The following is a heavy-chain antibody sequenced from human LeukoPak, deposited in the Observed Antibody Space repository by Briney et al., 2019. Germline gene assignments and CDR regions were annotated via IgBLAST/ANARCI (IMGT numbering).Heavy chain of an antibody. Sequence: GGSLRLSCAASGFTFSSYAMHWVRQAPGKGLDWVAVISYDGSNKYYADSVKGRFTISRDNSKNTLYLQMNSLRAEDTAVYYCAREDSGGSYWGQGTLVTVSS. CDR3: AREDSGGSY. CDR1: GFTFSSYA. J-gene: IGHJ4*02. V-gene: IGHV3-30-3*01. CDR2: ISYDGSNK. D-gene: IGHD2-15*01.